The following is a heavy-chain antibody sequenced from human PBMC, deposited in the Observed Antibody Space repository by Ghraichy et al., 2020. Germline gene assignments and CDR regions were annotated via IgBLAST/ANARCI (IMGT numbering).Heavy chain of an antibody. CDR2: ISSVSGYT. Sequence: ASVKVSCKATGYSFTNYGINWVRQAPGQGLEWMGWISSVSGYTEYSQNFQGRVSFTTDTSTNTAYMHLTSLRSDDTAVYYCARDDREVTGTPNFELWGQGTLVTVSS. D-gene: IGHD2-21*02. J-gene: IGHJ4*02. CDR3: ARDDREVTGTPNFEL. CDR1: GYSFTNYG. V-gene: IGHV1-18*01.